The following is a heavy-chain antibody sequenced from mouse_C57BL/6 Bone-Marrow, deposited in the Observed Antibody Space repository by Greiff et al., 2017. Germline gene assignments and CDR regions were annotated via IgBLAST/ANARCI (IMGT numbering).Heavy chain of an antibody. Sequence: VQLQQPGAELVKPGASVKLSCKASGYTFTSYWMQWVKQRPGQGLEWIGEIDPSDSYTNYNQKFKGKATLTVDTSSSNAYMQLSSLTSEASAVYYCASDGVLRYGDYWGQGTTLTVSS. D-gene: IGHD1-1*01. V-gene: IGHV1-50*01. CDR1: GYTFTSYW. J-gene: IGHJ2*01. CDR3: ASDGVLRYGDY. CDR2: IDPSDSYT.